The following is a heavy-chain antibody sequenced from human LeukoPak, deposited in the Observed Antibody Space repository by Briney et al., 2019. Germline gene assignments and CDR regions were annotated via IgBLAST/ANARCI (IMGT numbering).Heavy chain of an antibody. D-gene: IGHD1-14*01. V-gene: IGHV3-7*01. CDR2: VNEDGGER. CDR1: GFTLDRYW. Sequence: GGSLRLSCAASGFTLDRYWMSWVRQAPGKGLEWVANVNEDGGERHYVDSVKGRFTISRDNAKNSLYLQMNSLRAEDTAVYYCARGGNLENWGGGTLVTVSS. J-gene: IGHJ4*02. CDR3: ARGGNLEN.